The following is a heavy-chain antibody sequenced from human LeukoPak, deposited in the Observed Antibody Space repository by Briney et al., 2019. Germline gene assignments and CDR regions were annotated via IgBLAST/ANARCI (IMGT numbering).Heavy chain of an antibody. J-gene: IGHJ6*02. Sequence: GESLRLSCAASGFTFANYNFNWVRQAPGKGLEWVSYISSTSSTIYYADSMKGRLTISRDNAKNSLYLQMNSLRAEDTAVYYCARDPPHGMDVWGQGTTVTVSS. CDR1: GFTFANYN. CDR3: ARDPPHGMDV. V-gene: IGHV3-48*01. CDR2: ISSTSSTI.